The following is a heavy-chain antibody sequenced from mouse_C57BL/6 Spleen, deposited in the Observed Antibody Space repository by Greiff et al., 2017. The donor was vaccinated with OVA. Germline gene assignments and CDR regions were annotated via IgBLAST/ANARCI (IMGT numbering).Heavy chain of an antibody. V-gene: IGHV1-55*01. J-gene: IGHJ3*01. CDR3: ARRGDDYDDGFAY. D-gene: IGHD2-4*01. CDR2: IYPGSGST. CDR1: GYTFTSYW. Sequence: QVQLQQPGAELVKPGASVTMSCKASGYTFTSYWITWVKQRPGQGLEWIGDIYPGSGSTNYNEKFKSKATLTVDTSSSTAYMQLSSLTSEDSAVYYCARRGDDYDDGFAYWGQGTLVTVSA.